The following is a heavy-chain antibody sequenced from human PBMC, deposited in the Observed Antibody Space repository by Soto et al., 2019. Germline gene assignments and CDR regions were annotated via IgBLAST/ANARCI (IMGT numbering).Heavy chain of an antibody. CDR3: ATPTPGLYYYYYGMDV. CDR1: GGTFTSYA. J-gene: IGHJ6*02. Sequence: QVQLVQSGAEVKKPGSSVKVSCKASGGTFTSYAISWVRQAPGQGLEWMGGIIPIFGTTNYAQKFQSRVTITTNESTSTAYSELTSLRSEDSAAYYCATPTPGLYYYYYGMDVCGQGTTVTVSS. CDR2: IIPIFGTT. V-gene: IGHV1-69*01.